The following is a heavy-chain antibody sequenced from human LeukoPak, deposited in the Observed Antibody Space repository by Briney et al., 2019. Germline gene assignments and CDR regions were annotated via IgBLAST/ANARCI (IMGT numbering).Heavy chain of an antibody. CDR1: GSSISSYY. CDR3: ARHGGSYSYDY. V-gene: IGHV4-59*08. D-gene: IGHD1-26*01. Sequence: SETLSLTCTVSGSSISSYYWSWIRQAPGKGLEWIGNIYYIGSTNYNPSLKSRVTISADPSKNQLSLKLSSVTAADTAVYYCARHGGSYSYDYWGQGTLVTVS. J-gene: IGHJ4*02. CDR2: IYYIGST.